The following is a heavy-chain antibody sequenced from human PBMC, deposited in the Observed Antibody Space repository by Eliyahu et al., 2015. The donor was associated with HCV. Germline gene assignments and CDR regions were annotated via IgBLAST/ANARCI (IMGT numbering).Heavy chain of an antibody. J-gene: IGHJ2*01. Sequence: EVQLVESGGGLVQPGGSLRLSCAASGFTFSSYAMSWVRQAPGKGLEWVSAISGSGGSTYYADSVKGRFTISRDNSKNTLYLQMNSLRAEDTTVYYCAKDPIGDYDILWYFDLWGRGTLVTVSS. D-gene: IGHD3-9*01. V-gene: IGHV3-23*04. CDR1: GFTFSSYA. CDR2: ISGSGGST. CDR3: AKDPIGDYDILWYFDL.